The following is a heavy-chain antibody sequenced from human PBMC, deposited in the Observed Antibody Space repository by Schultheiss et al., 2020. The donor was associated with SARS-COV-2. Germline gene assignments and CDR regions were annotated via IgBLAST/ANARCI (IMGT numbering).Heavy chain of an antibody. V-gene: IGHV1-58*02. D-gene: IGHD1-7*01. J-gene: IGHJ6*02. CDR2: IVVGSGNT. Sequence: SVKVSCKASGFTFTSSAMQWVRQALGQRLEWIGWIVVGSGNTNYAQKFQERVTITRDMSTSTAYMELSSLRSEDTAVYYCAADGLTGTTSNYYYYYGMDVWGQGTTVTVSS. CDR1: GFTFTSSA. CDR3: AADGLTGTTSNYYYYYGMDV.